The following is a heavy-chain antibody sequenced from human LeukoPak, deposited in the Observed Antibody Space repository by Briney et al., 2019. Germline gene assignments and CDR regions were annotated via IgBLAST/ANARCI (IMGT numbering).Heavy chain of an antibody. D-gene: IGHD3-22*01. J-gene: IGHJ4*02. V-gene: IGHV4-59*01. CDR3: ARSTWLLDK. CDR1: GGSISPYY. Sequence: PLETLSLTCTVSGGSISPYYWSWIRQPPGKGLEWIGYIYYSGSTNYNPSLKSRVTISLDTSKNQFSLKLSSVTAADTAVYYCARSTWLLDKWGQGTLVTVSS. CDR2: IYYSGST.